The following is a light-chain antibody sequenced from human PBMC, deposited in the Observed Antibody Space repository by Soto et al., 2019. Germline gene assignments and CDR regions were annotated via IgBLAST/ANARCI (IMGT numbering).Light chain of an antibody. CDR1: QSISNNY. CDR2: DAS. CDR3: HQYGSSLPYT. V-gene: IGKV3-20*01. Sequence: EIVLTQSPGTLSLSPGDRATLSCRASQSISNNYLAWYQQKPGRAPRLLIYDASSRATGIPDRFSGSGSGTDFTLTISRLGPEDFAVYSCHQYGSSLPYTFGQGTNLEIK. J-gene: IGKJ2*01.